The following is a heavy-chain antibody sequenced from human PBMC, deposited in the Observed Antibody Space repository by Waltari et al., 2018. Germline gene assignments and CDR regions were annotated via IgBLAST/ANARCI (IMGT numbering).Heavy chain of an antibody. J-gene: IGHJ6*03. D-gene: IGHD6-6*01. V-gene: IGHV1-8*03. CDR3: ARGSSNYYYYYMDV. CDR2: MNPNSGNT. CDR1: GYTFTSYD. Sequence: QVQLVQSGAEVKKPGASVKVSCKASGYTFTSYDINWVRQATGQGLEWMGWMNPNSGNTGYAQKFQGRFTITRNTSISTAYMELSSLRSEDTAVYYCARGSSNYYYYYMDVWGKGTTVTVSS.